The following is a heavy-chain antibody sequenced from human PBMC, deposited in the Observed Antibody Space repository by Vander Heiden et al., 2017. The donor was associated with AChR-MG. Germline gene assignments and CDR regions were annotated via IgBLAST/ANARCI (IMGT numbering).Heavy chain of an antibody. CDR2: IRFDGNTI. D-gene: IGHD6-19*01. CDR3: AKVPRGWYNSDQYYGVDV. V-gene: IGHV3-30*02. Sequence: QVQLVESGGGVVQPGGSLRLPRAAAGFIFSSSDMHWVRQPPGKGPEWVAFIRFDGNTIDYADSVKGRFTISRDNFKNKVDLQMNSLRIEDTAVYYCAKVPRGWYNSDQYYGVDVWGQGTTVIVSS. CDR1: GFIFSSSD. J-gene: IGHJ6*02.